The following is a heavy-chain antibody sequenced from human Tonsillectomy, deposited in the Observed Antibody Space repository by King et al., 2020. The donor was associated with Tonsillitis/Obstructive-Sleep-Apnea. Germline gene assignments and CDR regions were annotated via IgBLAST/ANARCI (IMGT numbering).Heavy chain of an antibody. CDR1: GGSISSYY. V-gene: IGHV4-59*08. J-gene: IGHJ6*02. Sequence: QLQESGPGLVKPSETLSLTCTVSGGSISSYYWSWIRPPPGKGLEWIGYIYYSGSTNYNPSLKSRVTISVDTSKNQFSLKLSSVTAADTAVYYCARHHFWSGYSYYYYGMDVWGQGTTVTVSS. CDR3: ARHHFWSGYSYYYYGMDV. CDR2: IYYSGST. D-gene: IGHD3-3*02.